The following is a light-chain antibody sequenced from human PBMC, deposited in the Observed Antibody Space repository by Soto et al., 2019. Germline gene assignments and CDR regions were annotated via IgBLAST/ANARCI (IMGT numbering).Light chain of an antibody. Sequence: QLVLTQSPSASASLGASVKLTCTLSSGHSHYALAWHQQQSEKGPRYLMKLNSDGSHSKGDGIPDRLSGSSSGAERYLTISSLQSGDQYDNYRKTWGSGIVVFGGGTKLTVL. J-gene: IGLJ2*01. CDR2: LNSDGSH. CDR3: KTWGSGIVV. CDR1: SGHSHYA. V-gene: IGLV4-69*01.